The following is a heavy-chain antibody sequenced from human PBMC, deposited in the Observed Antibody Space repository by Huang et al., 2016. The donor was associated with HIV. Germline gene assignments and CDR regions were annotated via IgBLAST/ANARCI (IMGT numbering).Heavy chain of an antibody. Sequence: QVQLLQSGAEVKKPGSSVKVYCKASGGPFRRYSIAWVRQAPGQGLEGRASLMSVLDPPNAAQKVQCRVRVTADESTSTVYMELRDLRPDDTAVYFCARGSLEYSVSSSLDYWGQGTHVTVSS. J-gene: IGHJ4*02. CDR2: LMSVLDPP. D-gene: IGHD4-4*01. V-gene: IGHV1-69*13. CDR3: ARGSLEYSVSSSLDY. CDR1: GGPFRRYS.